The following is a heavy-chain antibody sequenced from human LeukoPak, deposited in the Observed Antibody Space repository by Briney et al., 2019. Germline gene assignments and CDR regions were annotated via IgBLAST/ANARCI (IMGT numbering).Heavy chain of an antibody. CDR2: IKNKADSYAT. D-gene: IGHD1-26*01. CDR3: TRLDSGSYRFDY. V-gene: IGHV3-73*01. CDR1: GFTFSGSA. Sequence: PGGSLRLSCAASGFTFSGSAMHWVRQASGKGLQWVGRIKNKADSYATAYAASVKGRFIISRDDSKNTAYLQMNSLKTEDTAVYYCTRLDSGSYRFDYWGQGNLVTVSS. J-gene: IGHJ4*02.